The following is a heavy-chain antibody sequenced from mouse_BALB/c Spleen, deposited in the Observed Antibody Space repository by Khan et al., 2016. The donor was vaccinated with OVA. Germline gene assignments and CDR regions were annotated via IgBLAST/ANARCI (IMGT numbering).Heavy chain of an antibody. Sequence: QVRLQQSGDDLVKPGASVKLSCKASGYTFTSYWINWIKQRPGQGLEWIGYINPSTGYTEYNQNFKDKATLTADKSSSTAYMQLSSLTSEDSAVYYCARRGLRWDFDYWGQGTTLTVSS. V-gene: IGHV1-7*01. D-gene: IGHD1-1*01. CDR2: INPSTGYT. CDR3: ARRGLRWDFDY. CDR1: GYTFTSYW. J-gene: IGHJ2*01.